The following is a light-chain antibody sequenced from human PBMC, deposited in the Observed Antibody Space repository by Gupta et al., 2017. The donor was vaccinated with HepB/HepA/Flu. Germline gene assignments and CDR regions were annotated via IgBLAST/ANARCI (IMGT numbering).Light chain of an antibody. CDR3: QQRTTSIYT. J-gene: IGKJ2*01. CDR1: QSVSRY. V-gene: IGKV3-11*01. Sequence: EIVLTQSPATLSLSPGDRATLSCRASQSVSRYLACYQQKPGKAPRILIYGASNRATDIPARFSGSRSGTDFTLTISILEPEDFAVYYCQQRTTSIYTFGQGTKLEIK. CDR2: GAS.